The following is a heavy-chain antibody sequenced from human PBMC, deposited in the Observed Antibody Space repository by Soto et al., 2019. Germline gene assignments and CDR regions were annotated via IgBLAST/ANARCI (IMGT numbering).Heavy chain of an antibody. J-gene: IGHJ6*02. D-gene: IGHD3-16*01. V-gene: IGHV1-69*13. CDR3: ARDLGGRGYYYYGMDV. CDR2: IIPIFGTA. Sequence: SVKVSWKASGGAFSSYAISWVRQAPGQGLEWMGGIIPIFGTANYAQKFQGRVTITADESTSTAYMELSSLRSEDTAVYYCARDLGGRGYYYYGMDVWGQGTTVTVSS. CDR1: GGAFSSYA.